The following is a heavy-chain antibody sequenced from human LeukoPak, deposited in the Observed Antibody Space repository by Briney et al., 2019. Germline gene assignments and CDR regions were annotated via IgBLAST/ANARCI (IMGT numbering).Heavy chain of an antibody. V-gene: IGHV4-34*01. CDR3: AREGTLDSSGYYLGY. D-gene: IGHD3-22*01. CDR2: INHSGGA. CDR1: GGSFSGYY. J-gene: IGHJ4*02. Sequence: SETLSLTCAVYGGSFSGYYWSWIRQPPGKGLEWIGEINHSGGANYNPSLKSRVTISVDTSKNQFSLKLSSVTAADTAVYYCAREGTLDSSGYYLGYWGQGTLVTVSS.